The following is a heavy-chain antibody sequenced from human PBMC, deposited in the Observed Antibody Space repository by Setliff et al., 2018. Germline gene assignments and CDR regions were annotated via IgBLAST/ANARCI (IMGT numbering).Heavy chain of an antibody. CDR2: IKQDGSEK. J-gene: IGHJ4*02. CDR3: ARDGGEY. Sequence: GSLRLSCAASGFTFSSYAMSWIRQPPGKGLEWVANIKQDGSEKYYVDSVKGRFTISRDNAKNSLYLQMNSLRAEDTAVYYCARDGGEYWGQGTLVTVSS. D-gene: IGHD3-16*01. CDR1: GFTFSSYA. V-gene: IGHV3-7*01.